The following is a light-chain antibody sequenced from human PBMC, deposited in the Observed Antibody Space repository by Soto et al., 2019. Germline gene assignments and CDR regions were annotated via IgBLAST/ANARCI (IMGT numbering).Light chain of an antibody. J-gene: IGLJ2*01. CDR1: NIGSKN. V-gene: IGLV3-9*01. CDR2: RDS. Sequence: SYELTQPLSVSVALGQTARITCGGNNIGSKNVHWYQQKPGQAPVLVIYRDSNRPSGIPERFSGSNSGNTATLTISRAQVGDEADYNCQVWDSSDVVFGGGTKLTVL. CDR3: QVWDSSDVV.